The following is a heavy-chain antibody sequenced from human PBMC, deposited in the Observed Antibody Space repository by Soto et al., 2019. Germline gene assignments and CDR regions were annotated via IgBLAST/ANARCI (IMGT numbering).Heavy chain of an antibody. V-gene: IGHV1-18*04. CDR1: GYTFTSYG. Sequence: QVQLVQSGAEVKKPGASVKVSCKASGYTFTSYGISWVRQAPGQGLEWMGWISAYNGNTNYAQKLQGRVTMTTDTSTRKADMELRSLRHDHPAVYYCARGRDGYDEFDYLGQGTLGHVSS. D-gene: IGHD3-3*01. CDR3: ARGRDGYDEFDY. CDR2: ISAYNGNT. J-gene: IGHJ4*01.